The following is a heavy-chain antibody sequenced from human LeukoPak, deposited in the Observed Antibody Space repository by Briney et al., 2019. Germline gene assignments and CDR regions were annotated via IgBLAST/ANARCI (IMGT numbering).Heavy chain of an antibody. CDR1: GLIFSSYW. CDR2: IKQDGRET. Sequence: RGSLRLSSVASGLIFSSYWMSWVRQAPGKWMEWVANIKQDGRETYYIDSVKGRFTIYTDNATNSRDLQMSSLRAEDTAVYYCARAPMTVAARPDGIDYWGQGTLVTVSS. V-gene: IGHV3-7*01. J-gene: IGHJ4*02. D-gene: IGHD6-6*01. CDR3: ARAPMTVAARPDGIDY.